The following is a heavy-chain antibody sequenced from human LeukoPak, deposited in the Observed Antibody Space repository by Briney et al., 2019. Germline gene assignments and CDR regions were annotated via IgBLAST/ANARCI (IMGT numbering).Heavy chain of an antibody. Sequence: SETLSLACTVSGGSISSSSYYWGWIRQPPGKGLEWIGSIYYSGSTYYNPSLKSRVTISVDTSKNQFSLKLSSVTAADTAVYYCGSSSVVAATVFDPWGQGTLVTVSS. CDR3: GSSSVVAATVFDP. CDR1: GGSISSSSYY. J-gene: IGHJ5*02. D-gene: IGHD2-15*01. CDR2: IYYSGST. V-gene: IGHV4-39*01.